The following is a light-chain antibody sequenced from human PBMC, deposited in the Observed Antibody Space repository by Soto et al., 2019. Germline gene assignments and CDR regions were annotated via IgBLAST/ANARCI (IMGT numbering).Light chain of an antibody. Sequence: QSALTQPASVSGSPGQSITISCTGTSSDIGSYKLVSWYQQHPGKAPKVMIYEGSKRPSGVSSRFSGSKSDNTASLTISGLQTEDEADYYCGSYAGPYTVLFGGGTKLTVL. CDR1: SSDIGSYKL. CDR2: EGS. J-gene: IGLJ2*01. V-gene: IGLV2-23*01. CDR3: GSYAGPYTVL.